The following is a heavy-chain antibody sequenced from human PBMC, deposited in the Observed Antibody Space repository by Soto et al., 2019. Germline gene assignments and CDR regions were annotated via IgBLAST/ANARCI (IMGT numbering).Heavy chain of an antibody. D-gene: IGHD4-17*01. CDR3: ARSTTVVTPPWDSYYGMDV. V-gene: IGHV5-51*01. Sequence: PGESLKISCKGSGYSFTSYWIGLVRQMPGKGLEWMGIIYPGDSDTRYSPSFQGQVTISADKSISTAYLQWSSPKASDTAMYYCARSTTVVTPPWDSYYGMDVWGQGTTVTVSS. J-gene: IGHJ6*02. CDR1: GYSFTSYW. CDR2: IYPGDSDT.